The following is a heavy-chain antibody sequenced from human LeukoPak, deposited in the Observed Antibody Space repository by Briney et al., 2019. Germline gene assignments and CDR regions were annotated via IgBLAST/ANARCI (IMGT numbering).Heavy chain of an antibody. Sequence: GGSLRLSCSASVFVFSDFYMSWIRKTPGKGLEWISYISGSGGDIYYGDSVKGRFTISRDNSKNSLYLQMNSLRAEDAALYYCARAWGSADYWGQGTLVTVSS. D-gene: IGHD7-27*01. CDR3: ARAWGSADY. V-gene: IGHV3-11*01. CDR2: ISGSGGDI. CDR1: VFVFSDFY. J-gene: IGHJ4*02.